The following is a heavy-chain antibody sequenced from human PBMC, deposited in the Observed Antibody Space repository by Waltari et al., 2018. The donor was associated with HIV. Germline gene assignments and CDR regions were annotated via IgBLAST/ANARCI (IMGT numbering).Heavy chain of an antibody. CDR1: GYSFTSYW. CDR3: ARHPKGSGGSCHFDY. Sequence: EVQLVQSGAEVKKPGESLKISCKGSGYSFTSYWIGWVRQMPGKGLEWMGITYPGVSDTRYSPSVQGKVTISADKAISTAYLQWSSRKASDTAMYYCARHPKGSGGSCHFDYWGQGTLVTVSS. V-gene: IGHV5-51*01. D-gene: IGHD2-15*01. J-gene: IGHJ4*02. CDR2: TYPGVSDT.